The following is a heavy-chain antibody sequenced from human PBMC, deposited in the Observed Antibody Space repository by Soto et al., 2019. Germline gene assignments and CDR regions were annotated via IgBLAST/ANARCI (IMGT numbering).Heavy chain of an antibody. CDR1: EFTFSDYY. Sequence: GGSLRLSCAASEFTFSDYYMSWVRQAPGKGLEWVSAISGSGGTTYYADSVRGRLSISRDTSKNTLFLQMNNLRAEDTAVYYCARDGGSGTPVAGAQDYYMYYGMDVWGQGTTVTVSS. CDR2: ISGSGGTT. CDR3: ARDGGSGTPVAGAQDYYMYYGMDV. J-gene: IGHJ6*02. V-gene: IGHV3-23*01. D-gene: IGHD6-19*01.